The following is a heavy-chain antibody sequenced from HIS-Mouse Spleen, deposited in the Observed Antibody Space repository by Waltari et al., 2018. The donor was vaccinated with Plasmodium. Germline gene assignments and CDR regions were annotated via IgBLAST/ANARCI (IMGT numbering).Heavy chain of an antibody. CDR1: GFTFSSYS. CDR2: ISRSSSTI. CDR3: ARVNSGSYYWFDP. V-gene: IGHV3-48*01. D-gene: IGHD1-26*01. Sequence: EVQLVESGGGLVQPGGSLRLSCAASGFTFSSYSMTWVRQAPGKGVDGVSYISRSSSTIYSADSVKGRFTISRDKAKNSLYLQMNSLRAEDTAVYYCARVNSGSYYWFDPWGQGTLVTVSS. J-gene: IGHJ5*02.